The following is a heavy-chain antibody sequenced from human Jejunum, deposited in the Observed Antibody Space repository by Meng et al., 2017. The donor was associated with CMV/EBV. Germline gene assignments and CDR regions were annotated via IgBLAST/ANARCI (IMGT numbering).Heavy chain of an antibody. V-gene: IGHV3-49*04. CDR3: SFWSGYQYLEN. CDR2: IKSKAHGGAT. D-gene: IGHD3-3*01. CDR1: GFAFGDHV. J-gene: IGHJ4*02. Sequence: SGFAFGDHVMSWVRQAPGKGLEWLGCIKSKAHGGATEYATAVEGRITISRDELKSIAYLQINSLQAEDTAMYYCSFWSGYQYLENWGQGSLVTVSS.